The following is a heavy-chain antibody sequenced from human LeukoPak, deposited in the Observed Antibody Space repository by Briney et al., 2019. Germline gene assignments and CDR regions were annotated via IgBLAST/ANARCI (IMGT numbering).Heavy chain of an antibody. Sequence: GGSLRLSCAASGSTFSSYSMNWVRQAPGKGLEWVSFISSSSTTIYYADSVKGRFTISRDNSKNTLFLQMNSLRAEDTAVYYCARDAWYYYTSGSYYIYWGQGTLVTVSS. V-gene: IGHV3-48*01. CDR3: ARDAWYYYTSGSYYIY. J-gene: IGHJ4*02. D-gene: IGHD3-10*01. CDR2: ISSSSTTI. CDR1: GSTFSSYS.